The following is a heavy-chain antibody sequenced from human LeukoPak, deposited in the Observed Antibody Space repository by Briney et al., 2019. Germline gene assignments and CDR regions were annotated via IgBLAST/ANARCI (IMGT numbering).Heavy chain of an antibody. CDR1: GYTFTGYY. CDR2: INPSGGST. V-gene: IGHV1-46*01. J-gene: IGHJ5*02. D-gene: IGHD4-11*01. CDR3: ASTWDYKNWFDP. Sequence: ASVKVSCKASGYTFTGYYMHWVRQAPGQGLEWMGIINPSGGSTSYAQKFQGRVTMTRDMSTSTVYMELSSLRSEDTAVYYCASTWDYKNWFDPWGQGTLVTVSS.